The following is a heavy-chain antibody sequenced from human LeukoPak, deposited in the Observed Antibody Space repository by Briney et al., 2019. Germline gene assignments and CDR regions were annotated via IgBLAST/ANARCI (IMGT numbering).Heavy chain of an antibody. Sequence: KPSETLSLTCTVSGGSINSYYWSWIRQPAGKGLEWIGRIYISGSTNYNPSLKSRVTMSIDTSKNQFSLKLSSVTAADTAVYYCARDRGTWNDDGFDYWGQGTLVTVSS. CDR3: ARDRGTWNDDGFDY. D-gene: IGHD1-1*01. CDR1: GGSINSYY. J-gene: IGHJ4*02. V-gene: IGHV4-4*07. CDR2: IYISGST.